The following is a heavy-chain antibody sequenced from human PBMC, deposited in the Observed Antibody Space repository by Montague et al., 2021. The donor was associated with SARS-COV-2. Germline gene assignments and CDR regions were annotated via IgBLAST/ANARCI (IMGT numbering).Heavy chain of an antibody. V-gene: IGHV4-59*01. CDR1: GGSISSYY. CDR2: IYYSGST. D-gene: IGHD5-24*01. CDR3: ARVFPRWLQFDPYFDY. J-gene: IGHJ4*02. Sequence: SETLSLTCTVSGGSISSYYWSWIRQPPGKGLEWIGYIYYSGSTNYNPSLKSRVTISVDTYKNQFSLKLSSVTAADTAVYYYARVFPRWLQFDPYFDYWGQGTLVTVSS.